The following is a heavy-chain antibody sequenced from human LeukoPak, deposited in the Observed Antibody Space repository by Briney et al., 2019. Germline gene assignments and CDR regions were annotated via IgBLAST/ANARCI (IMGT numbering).Heavy chain of an antibody. Sequence: GGSLSFSCAASGFTFSSYAMSWVRQAPGKGLEWVSAISGSGGSTYYADSVKGRFTISRDNSKNTLYLQMNSLRAEDTAVYYCAKGGDSSSWYRMDWFDPWGQGTLVTVSS. J-gene: IGHJ5*02. CDR1: GFTFSSYA. D-gene: IGHD6-13*01. CDR2: ISGSGGST. V-gene: IGHV3-23*01. CDR3: AKGGDSSSWYRMDWFDP.